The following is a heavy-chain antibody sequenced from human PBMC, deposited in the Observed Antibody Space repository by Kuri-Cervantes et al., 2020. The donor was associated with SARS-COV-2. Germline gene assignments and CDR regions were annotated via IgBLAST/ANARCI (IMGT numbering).Heavy chain of an antibody. J-gene: IGHJ6*02. Sequence: GGSLRLSCAASGFTFSSYAMSWVRQAPGKGLEWVSAISGSGGSTYYADSVKGRFTISRDNSKNTLYPQMNSLRAEDTAVYYCAKSGYSSSSYYYYGMDVWGQGTTVTVSS. D-gene: IGHD6-6*01. CDR1: GFTFSSYA. V-gene: IGHV3-23*01. CDR2: ISGSGGST. CDR3: AKSGYSSSSYYYYGMDV.